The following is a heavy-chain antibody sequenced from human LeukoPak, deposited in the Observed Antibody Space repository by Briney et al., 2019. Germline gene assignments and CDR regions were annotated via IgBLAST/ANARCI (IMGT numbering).Heavy chain of an antibody. CDR2: ISGSGGST. Sequence: PGGSLRLSCAASGFTFSSYGMSWVRQAPGKGLEWVSAISGSGGSTYYADSVEGRFTISRDNSKNTLYLQMNSLRAEDTAVYYCAKGENLIAAAGIDYWGQGTLVTVSS. V-gene: IGHV3-23*01. J-gene: IGHJ4*02. CDR1: GFTFSSYG. CDR3: AKGENLIAAAGIDY. D-gene: IGHD6-13*01.